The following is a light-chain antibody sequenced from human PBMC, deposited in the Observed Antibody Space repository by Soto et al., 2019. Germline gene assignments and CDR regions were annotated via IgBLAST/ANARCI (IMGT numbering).Light chain of an antibody. CDR3: TSFTSSGTVV. Sequence: QSALTQSASVSGSPGQSITISCTGTSSDVGRYNYVSWYQQHPGKAPNLMIYDVSNRPSGISNRFSGSKSGNMASLTISGLQAEDEADYYCTSFTSSGTVVFGGGTKLTVL. CDR1: SSDVGRYNY. CDR2: DVS. V-gene: IGLV2-14*03. J-gene: IGLJ3*02.